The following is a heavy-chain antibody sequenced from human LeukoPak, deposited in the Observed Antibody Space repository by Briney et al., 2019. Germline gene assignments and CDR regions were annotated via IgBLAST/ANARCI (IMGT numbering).Heavy chain of an antibody. J-gene: IGHJ4*02. CDR1: GGSISGYY. CDR3: ARSGSGWFYFDY. V-gene: IGHV4-59*01. CDR2: IYYSGST. Sequence: SETLSLTCTVSGGSISGYYWSWIRQSPGKGLEWIGYIYYSGSTNYNPSLKSRVTISVDTSKNQFSLKLNSVTAADTAVFYCARSGSGWFYFDYWGQGTLVTVSS. D-gene: IGHD6-19*01.